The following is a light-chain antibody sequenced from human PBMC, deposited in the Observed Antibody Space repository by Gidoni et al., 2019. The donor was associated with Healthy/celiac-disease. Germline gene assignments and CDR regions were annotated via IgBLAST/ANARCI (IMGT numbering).Light chain of an antibody. Sequence: SGSSSNIGNNYVSWYQQLPGTAPKLRIYENNKRPSGIPDRFSGSKSGTSATLGITGLQTGDEADYYCGTWDSSLSARVFGGGTKLTVL. CDR1: SSNIGNNY. CDR2: ENN. J-gene: IGLJ3*02. V-gene: IGLV1-51*02. CDR3: GTWDSSLSARV.